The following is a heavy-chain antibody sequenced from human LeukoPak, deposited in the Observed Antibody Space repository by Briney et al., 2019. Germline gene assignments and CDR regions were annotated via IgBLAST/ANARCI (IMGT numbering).Heavy chain of an antibody. CDR1: GFTFNTFD. Sequence: GGSLRLSCAASGFTFNTFDMTWVRQAPGKGLEWASYISSGSSSRYYADSVKGRFTISRDDAKNSLYLQMNSPRAEDTAVYFCARLRYYAVDVWGQGTTVIVSS. V-gene: IGHV3-48*01. J-gene: IGHJ6*02. CDR2: ISSGSSSR. CDR3: ARLRYYAVDV.